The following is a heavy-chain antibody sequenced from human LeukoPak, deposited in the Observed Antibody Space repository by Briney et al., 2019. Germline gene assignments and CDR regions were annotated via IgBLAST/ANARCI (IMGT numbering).Heavy chain of an antibody. V-gene: IGHV1-24*01. CDR1: GYTLTELS. CDR2: FDPEDGET. Sequence: ASVKVSCKVSGYTLTELSMHWVRQAPGKGLEWMGGFDPEDGETIYAQKFQGRVTMTEDTSTDTAYMELSSLRSEDTAGYYCATFPPPYYYGSGSYFHYWGQGTLVTASS. CDR3: ATFPPPYYYGSGSYFHY. D-gene: IGHD3-10*01. J-gene: IGHJ4*02.